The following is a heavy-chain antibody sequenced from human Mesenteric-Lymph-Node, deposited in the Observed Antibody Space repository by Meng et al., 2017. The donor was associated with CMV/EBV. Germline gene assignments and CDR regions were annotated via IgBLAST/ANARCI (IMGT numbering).Heavy chain of an antibody. J-gene: IGHJ6*02. V-gene: IGHV3-7*01. CDR2: IKDDGSAE. D-gene: IGHD5-24*01. Sequence: GESLKISCVDSGFPGFTFGNFWMNWVRQAPGRGLEWVANIKDDGSAEYYVDSVKGRFTMSRDNAKNSLYLQMNSPRAEDTAVYYCARELAYNYQYIYYGLDVWGQGTTVTVSS. CDR1: GFPGFTFGNFW. CDR3: ARELAYNYQYIYYGLDV.